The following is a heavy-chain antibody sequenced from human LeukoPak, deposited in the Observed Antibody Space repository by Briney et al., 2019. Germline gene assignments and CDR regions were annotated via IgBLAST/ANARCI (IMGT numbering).Heavy chain of an antibody. CDR3: ARHSRAHIVVVTAIDY. J-gene: IGHJ4*02. D-gene: IGHD2-21*02. CDR1: GGSISSSSYY. Sequence: SETLSLSCTVYGGSISSSSYYWGWIRQPPGKGLEWIGSIYYSGSTYYNPSLKSRVTISVDTSKNQFSLKLSSVTAADTAVYYCARHSRAHIVVVTAIDYWGQGTLVNVSS. CDR2: IYYSGST. V-gene: IGHV4-39*01.